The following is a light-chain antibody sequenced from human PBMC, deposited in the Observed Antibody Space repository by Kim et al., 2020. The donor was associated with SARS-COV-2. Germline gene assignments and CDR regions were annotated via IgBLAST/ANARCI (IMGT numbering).Light chain of an antibody. V-gene: IGKV3-11*01. Sequence: EIVLTQSPATLSLSPGERATLSCRASQSISTSLGWFQHKPSQAPRLLISDASNRATGVPPRFSGSGSGTDFTLTISSLQPEDFAVYYCQQRYIWPLLTFGGGTKVDIK. CDR1: QSISTS. CDR2: DAS. J-gene: IGKJ4*01. CDR3: QQRYIWPLLT.